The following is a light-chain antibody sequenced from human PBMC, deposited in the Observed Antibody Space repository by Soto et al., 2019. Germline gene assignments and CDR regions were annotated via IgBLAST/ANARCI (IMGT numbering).Light chain of an antibody. CDR1: QSISSY. CDR2: AAS. J-gene: IGKJ1*01. Sequence: DIQMTQSPSSLSASVGDRVTITCRASQSISSYLNWYQQKPGKAPKLLIYAASSLHSGVPSRFSGSGSGADFTLTISSLQPEDFATYYCQQSYSTFTWTFGQGTKVEIK. CDR3: QQSYSTFTWT. V-gene: IGKV1-39*01.